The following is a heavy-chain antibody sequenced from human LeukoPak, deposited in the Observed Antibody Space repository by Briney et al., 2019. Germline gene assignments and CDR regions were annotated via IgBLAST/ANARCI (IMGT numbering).Heavy chain of an antibody. CDR2: IKREGSGS. CDR3: ARRDSTGWYYFDY. CDR1: GFTFSNHW. D-gene: IGHD6-19*01. Sequence: PGGSLRLSCVASGFTFSNHWMTWVRQAPGKGLEWVANIKREGSGSYYVDSVKGRFTMSRDNPNNSLYLQMNSLRAEDTGVYYCARRDSTGWYYFDYWGQGTRVTVSS. V-gene: IGHV3-7*01. J-gene: IGHJ4*02.